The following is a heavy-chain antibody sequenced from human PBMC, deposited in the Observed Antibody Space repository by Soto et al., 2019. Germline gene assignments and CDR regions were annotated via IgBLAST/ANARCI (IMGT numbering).Heavy chain of an antibody. CDR3: ARTYSSGWSKDYYYYGMDV. V-gene: IGHV5-51*01. D-gene: IGHD6-19*01. CDR2: IYPGDSDT. J-gene: IGHJ6*02. CDR1: GYSFTSYW. Sequence: LTSSCKGSGYSFTSYWIGWVRQMPGKGLEGMGIIYPGDSDTRYSPSFQGQVTISADKSISTAYLQWSSLKASDTAMYYCARTYSSGWSKDYYYYGMDVWGQGTTVTVSS.